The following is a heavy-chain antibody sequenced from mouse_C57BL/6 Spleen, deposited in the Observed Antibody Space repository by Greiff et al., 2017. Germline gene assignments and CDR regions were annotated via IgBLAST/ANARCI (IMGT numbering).Heavy chain of an antibody. CDR3: AGDYYGSSPYYYAMDY. V-gene: IGHV1-64*01. J-gene: IGHJ4*01. CDR1: GYTFTSYW. D-gene: IGHD1-1*01. Sequence: QVQLQQPGAELVKPGASVKLSCKASGYTFTSYWMHWVKQRPGQGLEWIGMIHPNSGSTNYNEKFKSKATLTVDKSSSTAYMQLSSLTSEDSAVYYCAGDYYGSSPYYYAMDYWGQGTSVTVSS. CDR2: IHPNSGST.